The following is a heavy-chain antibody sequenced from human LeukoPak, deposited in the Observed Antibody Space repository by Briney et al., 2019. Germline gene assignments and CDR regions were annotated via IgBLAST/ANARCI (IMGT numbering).Heavy chain of an antibody. CDR1: GFTFSTHA. V-gene: IGHV3-23*01. D-gene: IGHD6-13*01. CDR2: ISGNGRTT. Sequence: PGGSLGLSCAASGFTFSTHAMSWVRQAPGKGLEWVSTISGNGRTTYYADSVKGRFTISRDNSKNTLYLQMNSLRVEDTAVYYCAKPPPDSSSWLFDYWGQGTLVTVSS. J-gene: IGHJ4*02. CDR3: AKPPPDSSSWLFDY.